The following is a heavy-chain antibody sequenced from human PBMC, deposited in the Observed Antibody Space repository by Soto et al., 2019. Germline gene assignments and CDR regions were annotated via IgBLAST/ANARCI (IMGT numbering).Heavy chain of an antibody. CDR3: ATAPGYWASAPLDY. CDR1: DFTFTNAW. CDR2: IKSHTDGGTT. J-gene: IGHJ4*02. D-gene: IGHD6-25*01. Sequence: VQLVESGGDLVKPGGSLRLSCAVSDFTFTNAWMNWVRQAPGKGLEWVARIKSHTDGGTTDYAAPLKGRFTVSRDDSRKMLFLQMPSLKTEDTAVYFCATAPGYWASAPLDYWGQGTLVTVSS. V-gene: IGHV3-15*07.